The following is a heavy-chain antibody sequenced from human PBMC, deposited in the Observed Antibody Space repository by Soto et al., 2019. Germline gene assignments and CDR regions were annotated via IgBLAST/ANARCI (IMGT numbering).Heavy chain of an antibody. CDR2: INQAGNKK. CDR1: GLTFSNYW. CDR3: ARDRGSGRY. Sequence: GGSLRLSCVTSGLTFSNYWLSWVRQAPWKGLEWVANINQAGNKKYYVDSVKGRFTISRDNAKNSLYLQMNSLKAEDTAVYYCARDRGSGRYWGQGTLVTVSS. J-gene: IGHJ4*02. D-gene: IGHD2-8*02. V-gene: IGHV3-7*05.